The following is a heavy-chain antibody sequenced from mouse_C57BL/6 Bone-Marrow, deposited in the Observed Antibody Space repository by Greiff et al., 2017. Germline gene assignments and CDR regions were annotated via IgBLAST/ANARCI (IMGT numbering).Heavy chain of an antibody. CDR1: GFTFSSYA. CDR3: ARDRRSTMVPSYFDV. Sequence: EVKVEESGGGLVKPGGSLKLSCAASGFTFSSYAMSWVRQTPEKRLEWVATISDGGSYTYYPDNVKGRFTISRDNAKNNLYLQMSHLKSEDTAMYYCARDRRSTMVPSYFDVWSTGTTVTVSS. V-gene: IGHV5-4*01. CDR2: ISDGGSYT. J-gene: IGHJ1*03. D-gene: IGHD2-2*01.